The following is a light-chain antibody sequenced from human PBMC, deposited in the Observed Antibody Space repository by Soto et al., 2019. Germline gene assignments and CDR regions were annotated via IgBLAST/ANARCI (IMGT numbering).Light chain of an antibody. CDR1: SSDVGGYNY. V-gene: IGLV2-14*01. Sequence: VRNQPASVSGSPGQSITISCTGTSSDVGGYNYVSWYQQHPGKAPKFMIYDVSNRPSGVSTRFSGSKSGNTASLTISGLQAEDEADYYCNSYTTSNTRQIVFGTGTKVTVL. J-gene: IGLJ1*01. CDR3: NSYTTSNTRQIV. CDR2: DVS.